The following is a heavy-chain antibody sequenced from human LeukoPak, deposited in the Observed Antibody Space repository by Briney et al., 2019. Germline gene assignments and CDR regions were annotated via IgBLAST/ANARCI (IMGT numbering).Heavy chain of an antibody. CDR3: ARDSPITMIVPGEVRFDY. D-gene: IGHD3-22*01. J-gene: IGHJ4*02. CDR1: GGSISSYY. CDR2: IYYSGST. V-gene: IGHV4-59*01. Sequence: SETLSLTCTVSGGSISSYYWSWIRQPPGKGLEWIGYIYYSGSTNYNPSLKSRVTISVDTSKNQFSLKLSSVTAADTAVYYCARDSPITMIVPGEVRFDYWGQGTLVTVSS.